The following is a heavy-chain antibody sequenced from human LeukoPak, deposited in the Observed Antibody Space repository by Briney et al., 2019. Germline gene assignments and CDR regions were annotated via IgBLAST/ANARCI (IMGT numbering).Heavy chain of an antibody. CDR2: IHPNGGGT. Sequence: ASVKVSCKASGYTFTSYYLNWVRQAPGQGLEWMGRIHPNGGGTSYAQKFQGTVTMTRDTSISTAYMELSRLRSEDTAVYYCASVAGAAPVIKNWFAPWGQGTLVTVSS. CDR3: ASVAGAAPVIKNWFAP. V-gene: IGHV1-2*06. J-gene: IGHJ5*02. D-gene: IGHD3-16*02. CDR1: GYTFTSYY.